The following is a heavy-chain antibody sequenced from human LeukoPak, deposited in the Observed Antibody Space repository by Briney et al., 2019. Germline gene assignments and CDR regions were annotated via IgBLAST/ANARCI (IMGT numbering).Heavy chain of an antibody. J-gene: IGHJ5*02. CDR1: GGSISSYY. CDR3: ARHGSVRSPLGP. CDR2: IYATGST. Sequence: PSETLSLTCTVSGGSISSYYWSWIRQPPGKGLEWTGYIYATGSTNYNPSLKSRVTISVDTSKNQFSLNLRSVTAADTAVYYCARHGSVRSPLGPWGQGTLVTVSS. D-gene: IGHD3-10*01. V-gene: IGHV4-4*09.